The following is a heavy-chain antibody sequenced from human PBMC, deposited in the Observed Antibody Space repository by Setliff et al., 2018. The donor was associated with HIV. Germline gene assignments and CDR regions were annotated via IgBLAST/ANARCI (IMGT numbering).Heavy chain of an antibody. J-gene: IGHJ4*01. Sequence: GSLRLSCGASGFTFSGFAMNWVRHAPGKGLEWVSAVSGSGTATEYADSVKGRFTISRDNSKNSLYLQMNRLRVEDTAVYYCAKDGISGGAYPPYYFDYWGHGTLVTVSS. CDR2: VSGSGTAT. CDR1: GFTFSGFA. CDR3: AKDGISGGAYPPYYFDY. D-gene: IGHD2-15*01. V-gene: IGHV3-23*01.